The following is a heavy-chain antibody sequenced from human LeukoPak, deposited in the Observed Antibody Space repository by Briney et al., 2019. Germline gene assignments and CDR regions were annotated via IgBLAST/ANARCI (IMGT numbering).Heavy chain of an antibody. CDR2: ISAYNGNT. Sequence: ASVKVSCKASGYTFTSYGISRVRQAPGQGLEWMGWISAYNGNTNYAQKLQGRVTMTTDTSTSTAYMELRSLRSDDTAVYYCARWVGATTPLIPTFDYWGQGTLVTVSS. D-gene: IGHD1-26*01. CDR3: ARWVGATTPLIPTFDY. J-gene: IGHJ4*02. CDR1: GYTFTSYG. V-gene: IGHV1-18*01.